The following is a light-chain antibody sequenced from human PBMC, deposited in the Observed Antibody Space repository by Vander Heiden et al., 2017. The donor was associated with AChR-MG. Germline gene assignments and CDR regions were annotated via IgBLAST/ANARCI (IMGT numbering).Light chain of an antibody. CDR2: EVT. CDR1: SSDIGGYNY. Sequence: QSALTQPPSASGSPGQSVTIPCTGTSSDIGGYNYVSWYQQHPGKAPKVMIYEVTKRPSGVPDRFSGSKSGNTASLTVSGLQAEDEADYYCSSYGGSNNYVVFGGGTKLTVL. CDR3: SSYGGSNNYVV. V-gene: IGLV2-8*01. J-gene: IGLJ2*01.